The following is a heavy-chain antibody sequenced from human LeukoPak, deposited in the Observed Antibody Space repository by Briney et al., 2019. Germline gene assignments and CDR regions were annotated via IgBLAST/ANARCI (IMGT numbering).Heavy chain of an antibody. CDR3: ARPGPYSGSRDAFDI. Sequence: PSQTLSLTCTVSGGSISSGGYYWSWIRQPPGKGLEWIGYIYHSGSTYYNPSLKSRVTISVDTSKNQFSLKLSSVTAADTAVYYCARPGPYSGSRDAFDIWGQGTMVTVSS. D-gene: IGHD1-26*01. CDR1: GGSISSGGYY. V-gene: IGHV4-30-2*02. J-gene: IGHJ3*02. CDR2: IYHSGST.